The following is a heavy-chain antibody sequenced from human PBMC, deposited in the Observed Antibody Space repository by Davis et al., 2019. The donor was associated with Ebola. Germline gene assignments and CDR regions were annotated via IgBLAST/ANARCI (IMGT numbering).Heavy chain of an antibody. D-gene: IGHD6-19*01. J-gene: IGHJ6*02. CDR3: ARDSRWLVPGTYYYYGMDV. V-gene: IGHV4-59*01. Sequence: SESLSLTCTVSGFSISSSYLSWIRQPPGKGLEWIGYIYNSESSNYNPSFKSRFTISVDKSKNHFSLKLSSVTAADTAVYYCARDSRWLVPGTYYYYGMDVWGQGTTVTVSS. CDR2: IYNSESS. CDR1: GFSISSSY.